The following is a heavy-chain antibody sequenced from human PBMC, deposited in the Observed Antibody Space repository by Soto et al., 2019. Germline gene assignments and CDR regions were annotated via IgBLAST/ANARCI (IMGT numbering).Heavy chain of an antibody. CDR2: IYKSTTT. D-gene: IGHD2-15*01. J-gene: IGHJ5*01. CDR3: ARGRYCLTGRCFPNWFDS. Sequence: SETLSLTCSVSGDSISTVDYFWAWIRQPPGQALEYIGYIYKSTTTYYNPSFESRVAISLDTSKSQFSLTVTSVTAADTAVYFCARGRYCLTGRCFPNWFDSWGRGTLVTVSS. CDR1: GDSISTVDYF. V-gene: IGHV4-30-4*01.